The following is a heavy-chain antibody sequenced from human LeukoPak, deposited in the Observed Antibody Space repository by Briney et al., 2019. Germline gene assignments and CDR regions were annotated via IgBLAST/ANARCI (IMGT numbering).Heavy chain of an antibody. V-gene: IGHV3-30*03. CDR3: ARDGPDCSSTSCSKDYYYYMDV. J-gene: IGHJ6*03. CDR2: ISYDGSNK. D-gene: IGHD2-2*01. Sequence: GGSLRLSCAASGFTFSSYGMHWVRQAPGKGLEWVAVISYDGSNKYYADSVKGRFTISRDNSKNTLYLQMNSLRSDDTAVYYCARDGPDCSSTSCSKDYYYYMDVWGKGTTVTVSS. CDR1: GFTFSSYG.